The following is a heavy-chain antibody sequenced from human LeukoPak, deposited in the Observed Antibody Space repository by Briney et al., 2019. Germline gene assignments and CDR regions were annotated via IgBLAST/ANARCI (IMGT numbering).Heavy chain of an antibody. Sequence: GGSLRLSCAASGFTFSSYAMHWVRQAPGKGLEWVAVISYDGSNKYYADSVKGRFTISRDNSKNTLYLQMNSLRAEDTAVYYCARDAFSEKVGATALIRYYYYGMDVWGQETTVTVSS. CDR1: GFTFSSYA. D-gene: IGHD1-26*01. J-gene: IGHJ6*02. CDR3: ARDAFSEKVGATALIRYYYYGMDV. V-gene: IGHV3-30-3*01. CDR2: ISYDGSNK.